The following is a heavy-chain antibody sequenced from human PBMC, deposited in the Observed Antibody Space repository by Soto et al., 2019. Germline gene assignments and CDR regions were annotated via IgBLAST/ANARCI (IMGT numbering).Heavy chain of an antibody. Sequence: QVQLVQSGAEVKKPGSSVKVSCKASGGTFSSYAISWVRQAPGQGLEWMGGIIPIFGTANYAQKFQGRVTITADESTSTAYMELSSLRSEDTAVYYCARVVVVATRDYYYYGMDVWGQGTTVTVSS. CDR2: IIPIFGTA. CDR3: ARVVVVATRDYYYYGMDV. D-gene: IGHD2-15*01. V-gene: IGHV1-69*01. J-gene: IGHJ6*02. CDR1: GGTFSSYA.